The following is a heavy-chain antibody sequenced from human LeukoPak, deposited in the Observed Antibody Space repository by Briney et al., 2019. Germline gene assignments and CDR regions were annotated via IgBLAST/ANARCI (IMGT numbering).Heavy chain of an antibody. J-gene: IGHJ4*02. CDR3: AKRIVPTRVFDY. CDR1: GFTFSTYA. Sequence: GGSLRLSCAASGFTFSTYAMSWVRQAPGKGLEWVSAISDTGGTTYYEDSVKGRFTTSRDNSKNTLYLQMNSLRAEDTAVYYCAKRIVPTRVFDYWGQGTLVTVSS. V-gene: IGHV3-23*01. D-gene: IGHD5-12*01. CDR2: ISDTGGTT.